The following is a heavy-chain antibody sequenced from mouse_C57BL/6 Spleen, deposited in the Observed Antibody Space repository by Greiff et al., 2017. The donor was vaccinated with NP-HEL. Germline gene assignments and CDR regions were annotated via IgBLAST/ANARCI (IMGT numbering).Heavy chain of an antibody. V-gene: IGHV14-3*01. Sequence: EVQLQESVAELVRPGASVKLSCTASGFNIKNTYMHWVKQRPEQGLEWIGRIDPANGNTKYAQKFQGKATITAATSSNTAYLQLSSLTSEDTAIYYCAKGVVAIGDFDYWGQGTTLTVSS. J-gene: IGHJ2*01. CDR1: GFNIKNTY. D-gene: IGHD1-1*01. CDR3: AKGVVAIGDFDY. CDR2: IDPANGNT.